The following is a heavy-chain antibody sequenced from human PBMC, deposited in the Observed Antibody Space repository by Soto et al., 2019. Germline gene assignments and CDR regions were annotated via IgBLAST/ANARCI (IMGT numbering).Heavy chain of an antibody. J-gene: IGHJ5*02. CDR1: GGSFSGYY. CDR2: INHSGST. CDR3: ARGRAIRFLEWLSRVYNWFDP. Sequence: PSETLSLTCAVYGGSFSGYYWSWIRQPPGKGLEWIGEINHSGSTNYNPSLKSRVTISVDTSKNQFSLKLSSVTAADTAVYYCARGRAIRFLEWLSRVYNWFDPWGQGTMVTVYS. V-gene: IGHV4-34*01. D-gene: IGHD3-3*01.